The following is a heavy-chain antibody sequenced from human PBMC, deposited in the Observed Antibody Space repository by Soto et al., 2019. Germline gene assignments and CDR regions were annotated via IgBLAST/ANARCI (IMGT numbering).Heavy chain of an antibody. J-gene: IGHJ3*02. Sequence: ASVKVSCKASGYTFTSYGISWVRQAPGQGLERKGWISAYNGNTNYAQKLQGRVTMTTDTSTSTAYMELRSLRSDDTAVYYCARDRIHSSSSDAFDIWGQGTMVTVSS. CDR1: GYTFTSYG. V-gene: IGHV1-18*01. D-gene: IGHD6-13*01. CDR3: ARDRIHSSSSDAFDI. CDR2: ISAYNGNT.